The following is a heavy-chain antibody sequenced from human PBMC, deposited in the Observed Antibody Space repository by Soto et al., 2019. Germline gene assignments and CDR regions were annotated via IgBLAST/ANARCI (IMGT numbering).Heavy chain of an antibody. CDR1: GYTFTSYG. V-gene: IGHV1-18*04. D-gene: IGHD4-17*01. CDR2: ISPLKGRT. CDR3: AMDYGDRPEYFKH. J-gene: IGHJ1*01. Sequence: QVQLVQSGPDLKRPGASMKVSCKASGYTFTSYGISWVRQAPGQGLEWMAWISPLKGRTQYSLKAQGRVTLSTDTSSNTAYMEMTTLRVDDTAVYYCAMDYGDRPEYFKHWGQGTLVTVS.